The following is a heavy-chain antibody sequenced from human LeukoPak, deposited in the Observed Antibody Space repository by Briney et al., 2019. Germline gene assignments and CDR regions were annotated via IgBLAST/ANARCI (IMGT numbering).Heavy chain of an antibody. Sequence: PGGSLRLSCAASGFTFSSYAMSWVRQAPGKGLEWVSAISGSGGSTYYADSVKGRFTISRDNSKNTLYLQMNSLRAEDTAVYYCAKGGFETGYYIDPTDYYYYGMDVWGQGTTVTISS. CDR3: AKGGFETGYYIDPTDYYYYGMDV. D-gene: IGHD3-9*01. J-gene: IGHJ6*02. CDR2: ISGSGGST. V-gene: IGHV3-23*01. CDR1: GFTFSSYA.